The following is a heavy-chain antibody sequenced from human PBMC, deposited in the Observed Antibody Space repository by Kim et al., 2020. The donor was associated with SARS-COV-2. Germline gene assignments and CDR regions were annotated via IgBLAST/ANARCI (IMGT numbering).Heavy chain of an antibody. CDR1: GGSISSGGYY. D-gene: IGHD6-13*01. V-gene: IGHV4-31*03. CDR2: IYYSGST. CDR3: ARARIAAAGTDY. Sequence: SETLSLTCTVSGGSISSGGYYWSWIRQHPGKGLEWIGYIYYSGSTYYNPSLKSRVTISVDTSKNQFSLKLSSVTAADTAVYYCARARIAAAGTDYWGQGTLVTVSS. J-gene: IGHJ4*02.